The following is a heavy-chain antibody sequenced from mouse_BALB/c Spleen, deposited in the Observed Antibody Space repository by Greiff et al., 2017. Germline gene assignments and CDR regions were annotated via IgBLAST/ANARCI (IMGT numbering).Heavy chain of an antibody. Sequence: ESGPGLVKPSQSLSLTCTVTGYSITSDYAWNWIRQFPGNKLEWMGYISYSGSTSYNPSLKSRISITRDTSKNQFFLQLNSVTTEDTATYYCARWGGYAYFDYWGQGTTLTVSS. CDR2: ISYSGST. D-gene: IGHD2-2*01. CDR1: GYSITSDYA. V-gene: IGHV3-2*02. J-gene: IGHJ2*01. CDR3: ARWGGYAYFDY.